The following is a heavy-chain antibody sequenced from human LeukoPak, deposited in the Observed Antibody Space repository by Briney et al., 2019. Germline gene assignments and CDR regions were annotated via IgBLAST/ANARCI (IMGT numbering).Heavy chain of an antibody. Sequence: SETVSLTCAVNGGSFSGHYCSWTRQPPGKGLEWIGEISYSGSTSYNPSLKSRVTISADTSKNQYSMKLSSVTAADTAVYYCASIDYYHRSDFDYCGQRVVVADSS. V-gene: IGHV4-34*01. J-gene: IGHJ4*02. D-gene: IGHD3-22*01. CDR1: GGSFSGHY. CDR3: ASIDYYHRSDFDY. CDR2: ISYSGST.